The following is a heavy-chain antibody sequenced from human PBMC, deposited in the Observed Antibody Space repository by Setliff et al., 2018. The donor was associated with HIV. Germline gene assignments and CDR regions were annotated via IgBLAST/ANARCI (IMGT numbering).Heavy chain of an antibody. J-gene: IGHJ4*02. V-gene: IGHV1-69*13. Sequence: ASVKVSCKASGGTFSSYGFSWVRQAPGQGLEWMGGIVPIFDTTNYAQKFQGRVAITADESTSTAYMELSSLRSDDTAVYYCARSVPRNTIQKLYVAEFEYWGQGTLVTV. D-gene: IGHD2-2*02. CDR1: GGTFSSYG. CDR3: ARSVPRNTIQKLYVAEFEY. CDR2: IVPIFDTT.